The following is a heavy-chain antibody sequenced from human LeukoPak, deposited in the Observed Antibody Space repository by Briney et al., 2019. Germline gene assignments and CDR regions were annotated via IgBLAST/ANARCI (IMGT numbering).Heavy chain of an antibody. CDR1: GYTFTSYY. J-gene: IGHJ4*02. V-gene: IGHV1-46*01. D-gene: IGHD6-6*01. CDR2: INPSGGST. CDR3: ARTAARRFDY. Sequence: APVKVSCKASGYTFTSYYMHWVRQAPGQGLEWMGIINPSGGSTSYAQKFQGRVTMTRDTSTSTVYMELSSLRSDDTAVYYCARTAARRFDYWGQGTLVTVSS.